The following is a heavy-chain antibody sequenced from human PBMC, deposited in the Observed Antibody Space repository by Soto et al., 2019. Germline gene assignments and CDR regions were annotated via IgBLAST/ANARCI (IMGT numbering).Heavy chain of an antibody. V-gene: IGHV1-46*01. D-gene: IGHD2-21*01. CDR1: GYTFIHYY. J-gene: IGHJ4*02. CDR3: ARSLLQGDF. CDR2: INPNGGST. Sequence: QVQLVQSGAEVKKPGASVKISCKASGYTFIHYYIHWVRQAPGQGLEWMAIINPNGGSTNYAQKFQGRGTVTSDTPTTTVSMELNSLESDDTAVYFCARSLLQGDFWGQGTLVTVSS.